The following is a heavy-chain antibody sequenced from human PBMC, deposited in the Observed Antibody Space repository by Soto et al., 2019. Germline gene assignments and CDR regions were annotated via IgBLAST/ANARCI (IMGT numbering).Heavy chain of an antibody. Sequence: ASVKVSCKASGYTFTSYGISWVRQAPGQGLEWMGWISAYNGNTNYAQKLQGRVTMTTDTSTSTAYMELRSLRSDDTAVYYCARGVFDYDILTGYYYDAFDIWGQGTMVTVSS. J-gene: IGHJ3*02. CDR2: ISAYNGNT. V-gene: IGHV1-18*01. D-gene: IGHD3-9*01. CDR1: GYTFTSYG. CDR3: ARGVFDYDILTGYYYDAFDI.